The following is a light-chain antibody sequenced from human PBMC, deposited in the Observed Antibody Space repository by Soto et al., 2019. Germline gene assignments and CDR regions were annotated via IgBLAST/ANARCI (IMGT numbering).Light chain of an antibody. CDR1: LSVSST. Sequence: EIVMTQSPATLSVSPGERATLSCRARLSVSSTLTWYQQKPGQAPRLLIYGASTRATGIPARFSGSGSGRELTLTISSLQSEDFAVYYCQQYNYWPRTFGQGTKVEIK. CDR2: GAS. CDR3: QQYNYWPRT. J-gene: IGKJ1*01. V-gene: IGKV3-15*01.